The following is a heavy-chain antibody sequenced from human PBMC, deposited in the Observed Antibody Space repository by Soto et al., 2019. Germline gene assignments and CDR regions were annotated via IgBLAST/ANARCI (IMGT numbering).Heavy chain of an antibody. J-gene: IGHJ4*02. CDR2: ISSSSSTI. V-gene: IGHV3-48*01. D-gene: IGHD7-27*01. CDR3: ARDPNWGSSTLFDY. CDR1: GFTFSSYS. Sequence: GGSLRLSCAASGFTFSSYSMNWVRQAPGKGLEWVSYISSSSSTIYYADSVKGRFTISRDKAKNSLYLQMNSLRAEDTAVYYCARDPNWGSSTLFDYWGQGTLVTVSS.